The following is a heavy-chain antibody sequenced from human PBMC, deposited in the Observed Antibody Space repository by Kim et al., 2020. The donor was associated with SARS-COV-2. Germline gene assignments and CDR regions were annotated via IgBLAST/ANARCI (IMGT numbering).Heavy chain of an antibody. CDR3: ARDSLRSSGSH. D-gene: IGHD6-19*01. CDR2: IYYSGST. Sequence: SETLSLTCTVSGGSISSSSYYWGWIRQPPEKGLEWIGSIYYSGSTYYNPSLKSRVTISVDTSKNQFSLKLSSVTAADTAVYYCARDSLRSSGSHWGQGTLVTVSS. CDR1: GGSISSSSYY. J-gene: IGHJ4*02. V-gene: IGHV4-39*07.